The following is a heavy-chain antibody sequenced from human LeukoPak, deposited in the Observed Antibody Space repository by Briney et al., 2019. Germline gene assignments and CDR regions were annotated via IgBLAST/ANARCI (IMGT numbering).Heavy chain of an antibody. Sequence: GESLKISCKGSGYSFNTYWIGWVRQMPGKGLEWMGIIYPGDSDTRYSPSFQGQVTISADKSISTAYLQWSSLKASDTAMYYCARHRITRVVASGWFDPWGQGTLVTVSS. V-gene: IGHV5-51*01. CDR1: GYSFNTYW. D-gene: IGHD3-10*01. CDR3: ARHRITRVVASGWFDP. CDR2: IYPGDSDT. J-gene: IGHJ5*02.